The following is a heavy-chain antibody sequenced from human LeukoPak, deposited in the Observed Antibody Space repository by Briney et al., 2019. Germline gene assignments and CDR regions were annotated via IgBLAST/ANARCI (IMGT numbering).Heavy chain of an antibody. CDR3: ATDFYDST. CDR1: GFTFNTYT. J-gene: IGHJ5*02. D-gene: IGHD3-22*01. Sequence: TTGGSLRLSCAASGFTFNTYTMNWVRQAPGKGLEWVGRIRSNSDGGTIDYAAPVKGRFTLSRDDSKTTLYLQMNSLQTEDTAVYYCATDFYDSTWGQGTLVTVSS. V-gene: IGHV3-15*07. CDR2: IRSNSDGGTI.